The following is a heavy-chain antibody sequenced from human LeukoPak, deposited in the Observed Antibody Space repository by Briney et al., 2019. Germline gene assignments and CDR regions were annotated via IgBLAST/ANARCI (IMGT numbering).Heavy chain of an antibody. D-gene: IGHD5-24*01. V-gene: IGHV3-74*01. CDR3: ARGRDGYNLVDAFDI. J-gene: IGHJ3*02. Sequence: GGSLRLSCAASGFTFSSYGMSWVRQAPGKGLVWVSRINSDGSSTSYADSVKGRFTISRDNAKNTLYLQMNSLRAEDTAVYYCARGRDGYNLVDAFDIWGQGIMVTVSS. CDR2: INSDGSST. CDR1: GFTFSSYG.